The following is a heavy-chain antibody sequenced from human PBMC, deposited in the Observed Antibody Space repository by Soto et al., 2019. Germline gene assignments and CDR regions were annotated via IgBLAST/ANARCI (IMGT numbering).Heavy chain of an antibody. CDR2: INAGNGNT. V-gene: IGHV1-3*01. J-gene: IGHJ4*02. CDR1: GYTFTSYA. Sequence: ASVKVSCKASGYTFTSYAKNWVRQAPGQRLEWMGWINAGNGNTKYSQKFQGRVTITRDTSASTAYMELSSLRSEDTAVYYCARWYCSSTSCAFDYWGQGTLVTVSS. CDR3: ARWYCSSTSCAFDY. D-gene: IGHD2-2*01.